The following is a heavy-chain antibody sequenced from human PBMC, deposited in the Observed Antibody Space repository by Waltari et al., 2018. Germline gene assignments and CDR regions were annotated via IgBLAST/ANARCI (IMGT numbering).Heavy chain of an antibody. V-gene: IGHV4-59*01. J-gene: IGHJ3*02. CDR1: GGSISSYY. CDR2: IYYSGST. Sequence: QVQLQESGPGLVKPSETLSLTCTVSGGSISSYYWSWIRQHPGKGLEWIGYIYYSGSTNYNPSLKSRVTISVDTSKNQFSLKLSSVTAADTAVYYCARSLNGVVVVTDDAFDIWGQGTMVTVSS. CDR3: ARSLNGVVVVTDDAFDI. D-gene: IGHD3-22*01.